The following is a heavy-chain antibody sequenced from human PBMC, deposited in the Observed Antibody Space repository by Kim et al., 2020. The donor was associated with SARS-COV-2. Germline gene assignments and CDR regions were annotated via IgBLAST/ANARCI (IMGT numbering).Heavy chain of an antibody. CDR2: INHSGST. V-gene: IGHV4-34*01. D-gene: IGHD6-19*01. Sequence: SETLSLTCAVYGGSFSGYYWSWIRQPPGKGLEWIGEINHSGSTNYNPSLKSRVTISVDTSKNQFSLKLSSVTAADTAVYYCARGYSSGWSRRGYFDYWGQGTLVTVSS. J-gene: IGHJ4*02. CDR3: ARGYSSGWSRRGYFDY. CDR1: GGSFSGYY.